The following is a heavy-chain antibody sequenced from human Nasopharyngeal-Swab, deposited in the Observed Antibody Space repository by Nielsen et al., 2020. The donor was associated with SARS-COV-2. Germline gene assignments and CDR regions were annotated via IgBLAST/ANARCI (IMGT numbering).Heavy chain of an antibody. CDR2: IYSGGST. CDR3: ASSGEQQLVPDY. CDR1: GFTVSSNY. V-gene: IGHV3-66*01. J-gene: IGHJ4*02. Sequence: GGSLRLSCAASGFTVSSNYMSWVRQAPGKGLEWVSVIYSGGSTYYADSVKGRFTISRDNSKNTLYLQMNSLGAEDTAVYYCASSGEQQLVPDYWGQGTLVTVSS. D-gene: IGHD6-13*01.